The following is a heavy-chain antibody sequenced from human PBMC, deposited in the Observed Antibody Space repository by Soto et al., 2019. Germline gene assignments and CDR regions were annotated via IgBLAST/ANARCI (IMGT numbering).Heavy chain of an antibody. CDR3: ARDPTGDAANKVYYYYYSGMDL. D-gene: IGHD1-1*01. CDR1: GGTFSSYA. Sequence: SVKVSCKASGGTFSSYAISWVRQAPGQGLEWMGGIIPIFGTANYAQKFQGRVTITADESTSTAYMELSSLRSEDTAVYYCARDPTGDAANKVYYYYYSGMDLWGQGPTATVSS. V-gene: IGHV1-69*13. J-gene: IGHJ6*02. CDR2: IIPIFGTA.